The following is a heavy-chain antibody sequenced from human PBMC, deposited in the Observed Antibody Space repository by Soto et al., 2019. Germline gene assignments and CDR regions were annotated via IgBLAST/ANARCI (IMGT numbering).Heavy chain of an antibody. CDR2: IYWDDDE. J-gene: IGHJ4*02. Sequence: SGPTLVNPTQTLTLTCTFSGFSLSAHGVGVGWIRQPPGKALEWLAFIYWDDDERYSPSLKSRLTITKDTSKNQVVLTMANMDPVDTATYYCARGVIDYWGQGTLVTVSS. CDR1: GFSLSAHGVG. D-gene: IGHD3-10*01. V-gene: IGHV2-5*02. CDR3: ARGVIDY.